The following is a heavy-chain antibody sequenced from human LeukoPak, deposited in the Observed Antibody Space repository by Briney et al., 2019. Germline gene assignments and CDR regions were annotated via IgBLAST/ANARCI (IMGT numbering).Heavy chain of an antibody. V-gene: IGHV7-4-1*02. D-gene: IGHD1-7*01. CDR1: GYTFTRSA. CDR2: INTNTGNP. CDR3: ARDFLALRSDY. J-gene: IGHJ4*02. Sequence: ASVKVSCKASGYTFTRSAMNWVRQAPGQGLEWMGWINTNTGNPTYAQGFTGRFVFSLDTSVSTAYLQISSLKAEDTAVYFCARDFLALRSDYWGQGTLVTVSS.